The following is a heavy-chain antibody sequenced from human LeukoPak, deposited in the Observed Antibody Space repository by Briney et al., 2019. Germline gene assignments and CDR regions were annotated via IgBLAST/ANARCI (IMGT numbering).Heavy chain of an antibody. J-gene: IGHJ4*02. CDR2: ISAYNGNT. CDR1: GYTFTSYG. CDR3: ARDPRIYCSGGSCYSLQRGYSYGFDY. D-gene: IGHD2-15*01. Sequence: EASVKVSCKASGYTFTSYGISWVRQAPGQGLEWMGWISAYNGNTNYAQKLQGRVTMTTDTSTSTAYMELRSLRSDDTAVYYCARDPRIYCSGGSCYSLQRGYSYGFDYWGQGTLVTVSS. V-gene: IGHV1-18*01.